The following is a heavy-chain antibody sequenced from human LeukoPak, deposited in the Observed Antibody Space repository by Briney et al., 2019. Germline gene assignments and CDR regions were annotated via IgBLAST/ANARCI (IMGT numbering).Heavy chain of an antibody. CDR2: IWYDGSNK. CDR3: ARGFAAPAAMYFDY. Sequence: GGSLRLSCAASGFTFSSYGMHWVRRAPGKGLEWVAVIWYDGSNKYYADSVKGRFTISRDNSKNTLYLQMNSLRAEDTAVYYCARGFAAPAAMYFDYWGQGTLVAVSS. J-gene: IGHJ4*02. D-gene: IGHD2-2*01. V-gene: IGHV3-33*01. CDR1: GFTFSSYG.